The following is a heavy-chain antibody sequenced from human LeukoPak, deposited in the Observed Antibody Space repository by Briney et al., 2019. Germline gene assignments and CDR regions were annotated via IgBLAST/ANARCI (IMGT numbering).Heavy chain of an antibody. Sequence: ASVKVSCKASGYTFTGYYMHWVRQAPGQGLEWMGGIIPIFGTANYAQKFQGRVTITADESTSTAYMELSSLRTEDTAVYYCARLREEQLVYDYWGQGTLVTVSS. CDR1: GYTFTGYY. CDR2: IIPIFGTA. CDR3: ARLREEQLVYDY. V-gene: IGHV1-69*13. J-gene: IGHJ4*02. D-gene: IGHD6-6*01.